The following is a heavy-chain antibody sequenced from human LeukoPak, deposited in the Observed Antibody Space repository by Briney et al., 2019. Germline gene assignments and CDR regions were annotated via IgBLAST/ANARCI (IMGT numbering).Heavy chain of an antibody. CDR3: AREGIVGATNAFDI. CDR2: IYYSGST. J-gene: IGHJ3*02. V-gene: IGHV4-59*01. D-gene: IGHD1-26*01. CDR1: GGSISSYY. Sequence: PSETLSLTCTVSGGSISSYYWSWIRQPPGKGLEWIGYIYYSGSTNYNPSLKSRVTISVDTSKNQFSLKLSSVTAADTAVYYCAREGIVGATNAFDIWGQGTMVTVSS.